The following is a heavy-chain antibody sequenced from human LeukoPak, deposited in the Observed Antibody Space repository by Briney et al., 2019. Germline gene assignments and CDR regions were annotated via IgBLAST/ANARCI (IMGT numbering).Heavy chain of an antibody. CDR2: IDPSGYTI. V-gene: IGHV3-21*04. J-gene: IGHJ4*02. Sequence: GGSLRLSCAASGFTFSTYAMNWVRQAPGRGLQWVSSIDPSGYTIFYADSVKGRFTISRDNAKDSLYLQMNSLRAEDTAVYYCAKDPKYYDSSGLSDYWGQGTLVTVSS. CDR1: GFTFSTYA. D-gene: IGHD3-22*01. CDR3: AKDPKYYDSSGLSDY.